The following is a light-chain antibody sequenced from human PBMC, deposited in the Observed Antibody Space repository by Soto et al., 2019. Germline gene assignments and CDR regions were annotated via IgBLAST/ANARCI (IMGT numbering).Light chain of an antibody. Sequence: EIVLTQSPGTLSLSPGERATLSCRASQSFRGLLAWYQQKPGQAPRLLIYDAYNRATGIPPRFSGSGSGTDFTLTICSLQSEDFAVYYCQQYNNWPWTFGQGTKVDIK. J-gene: IGKJ1*01. V-gene: IGKV3D-15*01. CDR1: QSFRGL. CDR3: QQYNNWPWT. CDR2: DAY.